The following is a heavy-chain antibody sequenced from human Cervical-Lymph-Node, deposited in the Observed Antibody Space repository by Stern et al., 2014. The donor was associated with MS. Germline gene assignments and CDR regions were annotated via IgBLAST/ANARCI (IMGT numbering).Heavy chain of an antibody. CDR2: IYPNSDDT. Sequence: QVQLVQSGAEVKKPGASVKVSCKASGYTFTGYYMHWVRQAPGQGLQWMGRIYPNSDDTNYAQQFQGRVTMTRDTSISTAYMELSSLRSDDTAVYYCATNFYDSSGYYDWGQGTLLTVSS. CDR3: ATNFYDSSGYYD. J-gene: IGHJ4*02. D-gene: IGHD3-22*01. CDR1: GYTFTGYY. V-gene: IGHV1-2*06.